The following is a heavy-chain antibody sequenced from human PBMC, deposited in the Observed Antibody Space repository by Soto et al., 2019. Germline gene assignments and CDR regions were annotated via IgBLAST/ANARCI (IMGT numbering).Heavy chain of an antibody. D-gene: IGHD1-26*01. CDR3: AKDRSWVGGYFDY. CDR2: ISHDGSNK. Sequence: PGGSLRLSCAASGFTFRSYAMHWVRQAPGKGLECVAVISHDGSNKFYTDYVKGRFTISRDNSKNTLYLQMNSLRAEDTAVYYCAKDRSWVGGYFDYWGQGTLVTGSA. CDR1: GFTFRSYA. J-gene: IGHJ4*02. V-gene: IGHV3-30-3*01.